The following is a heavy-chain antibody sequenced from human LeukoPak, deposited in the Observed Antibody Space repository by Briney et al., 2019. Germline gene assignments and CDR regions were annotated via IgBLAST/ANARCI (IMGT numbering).Heavy chain of an antibody. J-gene: IGHJ5*02. CDR3: ATDTLVYTSSWYPNWFGH. CDR2: ITARADNT. CDR1: GFTLTSYA. D-gene: IGHD6-13*01. V-gene: IGHV3-23*01. Sequence: PGGSLTLSCAVSGFTLTSYAMRWVRPAPGGGGEWVAAITARADNTHYAGSVKSRFTISRDNPRNTLFLQMNSTRAEDTAVYDSATDTLVYTSSWYPNWFGHWGQGTLVTVSS.